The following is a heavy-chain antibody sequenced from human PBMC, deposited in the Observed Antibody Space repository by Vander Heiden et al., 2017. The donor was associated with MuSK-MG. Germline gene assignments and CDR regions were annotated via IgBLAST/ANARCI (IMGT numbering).Heavy chain of an antibody. CDR3: ARRGLGSPTDY. D-gene: IGHD5-12*01. Sequence: QVQLQESGPGLVKPSETLSLTCAVSGYSISSGYYWGWIRQPPGKGLEWIGSMYHTGSTYYNPSLKSRVTISIETSKNQFSLKLRYVNAADTAVYYCARRGLGSPTDYWGQGTLVTVSS. J-gene: IGHJ4*02. CDR2: MYHTGST. CDR1: GYSISSGYY. V-gene: IGHV4-38-2*01.